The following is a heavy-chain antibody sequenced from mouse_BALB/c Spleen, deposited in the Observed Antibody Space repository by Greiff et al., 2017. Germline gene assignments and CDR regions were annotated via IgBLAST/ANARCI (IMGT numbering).Heavy chain of an antibody. V-gene: IGHV5-6-5*01. J-gene: IGHJ4*01. Sequence: DVKLQESGGGLVKPGGSLKLSCAASGFTFSSYAMSWVRQTPEKRLEWVASISSGGSTYYPDSVKGRFTISRDNARNILYLQMSSLRSEDTAMYYCARGLLPNYYAMDYWGQGTSVTVSS. CDR3: ARGLLPNYYAMDY. D-gene: IGHD2-10*01. CDR1: GFTFSSYA. CDR2: ISSGGST.